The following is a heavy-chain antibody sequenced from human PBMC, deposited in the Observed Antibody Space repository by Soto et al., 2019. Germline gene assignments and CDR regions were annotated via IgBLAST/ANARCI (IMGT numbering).Heavy chain of an antibody. V-gene: IGHV3-23*01. Sequence: GSLRLSCAASGFTFSSYAMSWVRQAPGKGLEWVSAISGSGGSTYYADSVKGRFTISRDNSKNTLYLQMNSLRAEDTAVYYCAKGGYCSSTSCYLEDWFDPWGQGTLVTVSS. CDR2: ISGSGGST. D-gene: IGHD2-2*03. CDR3: AKGGYCSSTSCYLEDWFDP. J-gene: IGHJ5*02. CDR1: GFTFSSYA.